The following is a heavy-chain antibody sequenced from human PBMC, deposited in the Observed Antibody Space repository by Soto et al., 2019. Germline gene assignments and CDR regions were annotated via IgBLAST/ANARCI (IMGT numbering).Heavy chain of an antibody. V-gene: IGHV3-30*18. CDR1: GFTFSSYG. J-gene: IGHJ4*02. CDR3: AKRYYDILTGYYMDFDY. D-gene: IGHD3-9*01. Sequence: GGSLRLSCAASGFTFSSYGMHWVRQAPGKGLEWVAVISYDASNKYYTDSVKGRFTISRDNSKNTLYLQMNSLRAEDTAVYYFAKRYYDILTGYYMDFDYWGQGTLVTVSS. CDR2: ISYDASNK.